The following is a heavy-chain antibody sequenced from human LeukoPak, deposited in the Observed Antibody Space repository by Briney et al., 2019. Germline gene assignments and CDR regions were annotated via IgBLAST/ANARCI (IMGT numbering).Heavy chain of an antibody. Sequence: ASVTVSFKASGYTFTIYDINWVRQAPGQGLEWMGWMNPNSGNTGYSQKFQGRVTMTRNTSISTAYMELSSLRSEDTAVYYCARGGDRYCRGGSCHKYYYGMDVWGQGTTVTVSS. D-gene: IGHD2-15*01. J-gene: IGHJ6*02. CDR2: MNPNSGNT. CDR1: GYTFTIYD. CDR3: ARGGDRYCRGGSCHKYYYGMDV. V-gene: IGHV1-8*01.